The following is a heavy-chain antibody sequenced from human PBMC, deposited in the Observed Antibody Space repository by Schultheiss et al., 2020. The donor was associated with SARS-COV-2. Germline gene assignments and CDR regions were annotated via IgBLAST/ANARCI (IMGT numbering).Heavy chain of an antibody. D-gene: IGHD5-24*01. Sequence: GGSLRLSCAASGFTFSNYGMHWVRQAPGKGLEWVAVIWFDASNEYYADSVKGRFTISRDNSQNTLYLRMNSLRAEDTAVYYCAREIGRDGYNSYVYWGQGTLVTVSS. V-gene: IGHV3-33*08. CDR3: AREIGRDGYNSYVY. CDR1: GFTFSNYG. CDR2: IWFDASNE. J-gene: IGHJ4*02.